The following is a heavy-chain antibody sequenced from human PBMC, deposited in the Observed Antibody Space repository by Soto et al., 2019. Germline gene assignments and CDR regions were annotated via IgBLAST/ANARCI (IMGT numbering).Heavy chain of an antibody. CDR1: GGSISSSSYY. J-gene: IGHJ4*02. D-gene: IGHD4-4*01. CDR2: IYYSGST. Sequence: SETPSLTCTVSGGSISSSSYYWGWIRQPPGKGLEWIGSIYYSGSTYYNPSLKSRVTISVDTSKNQFSLKLSSVTAADTAVYYCARISFSNYFDYWGQGTLVTVSS. CDR3: ARISFSNYFDY. V-gene: IGHV4-39*07.